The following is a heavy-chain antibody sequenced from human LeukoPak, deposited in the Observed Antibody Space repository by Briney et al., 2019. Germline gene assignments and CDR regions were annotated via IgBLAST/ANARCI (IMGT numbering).Heavy chain of an antibody. D-gene: IGHD1-26*01. CDR3: TRDTDGSLDY. V-gene: IGHV3-7*01. Sequence: GGSLRLSCAASGFTFSSYSMNWVRQAPGKGLEWVANIKQDGSTKHYADSLKGRLTISRDNPKNSLYLQMNNLRADDTAVYYCTRDTDGSLDYWGQGILVTVAS. CDR1: GFTFSSYS. CDR2: IKQDGSTK. J-gene: IGHJ4*02.